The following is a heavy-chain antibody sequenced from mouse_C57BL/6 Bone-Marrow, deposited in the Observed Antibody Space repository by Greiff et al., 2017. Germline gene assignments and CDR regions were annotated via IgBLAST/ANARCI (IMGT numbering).Heavy chain of an antibody. CDR1: GYTFTNYW. J-gene: IGHJ2*01. CDR2: IYPGGGYT. V-gene: IGHV1-63*01. D-gene: IGHD2-2*01. Sequence: QVQLQQSGAELVRPGTSVKMSCKASGYTFTNYWIGWAKQRPGHGLEWIGDIYPGGGYTNYNEKFKGKATLTADKSSSTAYMQVSSLTSEDSAIYYCARYALYGNDDYWGRGTALTVSS. CDR3: ARYALYGNDDY.